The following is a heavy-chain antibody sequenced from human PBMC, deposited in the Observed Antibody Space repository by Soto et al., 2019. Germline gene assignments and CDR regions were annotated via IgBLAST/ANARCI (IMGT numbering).Heavy chain of an antibody. J-gene: IGHJ4*02. V-gene: IGHV4-39*01. CDR3: ARRWSGYPPYGYFDY. CDR2: IYYSGST. D-gene: IGHD3-3*01. CDR1: GGSISSSSYY. Sequence: QLQLQESGPGLVKPSETLSLTCTVSGGSISSSSYYWGWIRQPPGKGLEWIGSIYYSGSTYYNPSLKSRVTISVDTSKNQFSLKLSSVTAADTAVYYCARRWSGYPPYGYFDYWGQGTLVTVSS.